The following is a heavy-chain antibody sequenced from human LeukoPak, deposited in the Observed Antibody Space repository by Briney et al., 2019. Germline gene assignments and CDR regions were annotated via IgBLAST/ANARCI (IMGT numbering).Heavy chain of an antibody. CDR1: GFTFGDYA. J-gene: IGHJ4*02. Sequence: RSLRLSCTASGFTFGDYAMSWARQAPGKGLEWVGFIRSKAYGGTTEYAASVKGRFTISRDGSKSIAYLQMNSLKTEDTAVYYCSRLGGNILTGYSHDYWGQGTLVTVSS. D-gene: IGHD3-9*01. CDR3: SRLGGNILTGYSHDY. CDR2: IRSKAYGGTT. V-gene: IGHV3-49*04.